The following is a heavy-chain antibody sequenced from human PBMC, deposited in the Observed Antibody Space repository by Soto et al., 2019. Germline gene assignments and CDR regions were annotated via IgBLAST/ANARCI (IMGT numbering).Heavy chain of an antibody. V-gene: IGHV3-23*01. J-gene: IGHJ4*02. CDR3: AKSACSGGSCFFNY. D-gene: IGHD2-15*01. CDR1: GFTFVNYA. CDR2: ISDSGVST. Sequence: GGSLILSCAASGFTFVNYAMSWVRQAPGKGLEWVSAISDSGVSTNYADSVKGRFTISRDNSKNTLYLQMSSLRADDTAVYYCAKSACSGGSCFFNYWGQGTLVTVSS.